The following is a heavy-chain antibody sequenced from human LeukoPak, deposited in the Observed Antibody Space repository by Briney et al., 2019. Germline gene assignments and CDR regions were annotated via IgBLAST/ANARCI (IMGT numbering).Heavy chain of an antibody. V-gene: IGHV1-2*02. D-gene: IGHD3-22*01. CDR1: GYTFTGYY. Sequence: GASVKVSCKASGYTFTGYYMHWVRQAPGQGLEWMGWINPNSGGTKSAQKFQGRVTMTRDTSISTAYMELSRLRSDGTAVYYCARDPYDSSSYYYSYFDYWGQGTLVTVSS. CDR3: ARDPYDSSSYYYSYFDY. CDR2: INPNSGGT. J-gene: IGHJ4*02.